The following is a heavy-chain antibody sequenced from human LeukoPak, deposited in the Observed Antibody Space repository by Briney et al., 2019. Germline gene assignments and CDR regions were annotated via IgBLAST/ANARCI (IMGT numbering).Heavy chain of an antibody. V-gene: IGHV3-48*01. D-gene: IGHD2-15*01. CDR3: ARDKCSGGTCYGYFQH. J-gene: IGHJ1*01. CDR2: ISSSSRDI. Sequence: GGSLRLSCAASGFSFSGNHMNWVRQAPGKGLEWVSYISSSSRDIYYADSVMGRFTISRDNVENSLYLQMNSLRAEDTAVYCCARDKCSGGTCYGYFQHWGQGTLVTVSS. CDR1: GFSFSGNH.